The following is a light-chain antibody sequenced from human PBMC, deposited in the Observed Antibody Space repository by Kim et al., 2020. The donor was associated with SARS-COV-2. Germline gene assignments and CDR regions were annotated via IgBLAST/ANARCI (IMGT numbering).Light chain of an antibody. J-gene: IGLJ1*01. CDR3: SSYAGSNNLGV. CDR1: SSDVGGYNY. Sequence: QSVTISCTGTSSDVGGYNYVSWYQQHPGKAPKLMIYEVNKRPSGVPDRFSGSKSGNTASLTVFGLQADDEADYYCSSYAGSNNLGVFGTGTKVTVL. V-gene: IGLV2-8*01. CDR2: EVN.